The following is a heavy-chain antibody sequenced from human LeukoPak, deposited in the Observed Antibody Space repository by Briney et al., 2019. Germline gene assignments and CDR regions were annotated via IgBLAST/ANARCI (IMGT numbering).Heavy chain of an antibody. Sequence: PGGSLRLSCAASGFTFSSYWMSWVRQAPGKGLEWVSSIVTGRDVNYADSVKGRFTISGDSAKNSLYLQMESLRAEDAAVYYCARDKPGIAAPDVWGKGTTVTVSS. V-gene: IGHV3-21*01. CDR2: IVTGRDV. J-gene: IGHJ6*04. CDR3: ARDKPGIAAPDV. CDR1: GFTFSSYW. D-gene: IGHD6-13*01.